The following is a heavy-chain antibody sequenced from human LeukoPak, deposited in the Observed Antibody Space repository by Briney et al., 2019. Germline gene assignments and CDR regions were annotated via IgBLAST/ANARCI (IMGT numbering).Heavy chain of an antibody. CDR2: INHSGST. CDR3: ARAPPKIIRYPYGMDV. J-gene: IGHJ6*02. CDR1: GGSISSSSYY. D-gene: IGHD3-9*01. V-gene: IGHV4-39*07. Sequence: SETLSLTCTVSGGSISSSSYYWGWIRQPPGKGLEWMGEINHSGSTNYNPSLKSRVTISVDTSKNQFSLKLSSVTAADTAVYYCARAPPKIIRYPYGMDVWGQGTTVTVSS.